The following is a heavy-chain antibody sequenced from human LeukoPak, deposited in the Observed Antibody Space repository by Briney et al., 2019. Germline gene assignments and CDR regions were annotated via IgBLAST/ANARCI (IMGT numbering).Heavy chain of an antibody. CDR2: IYYSGST. D-gene: IGHD6-13*01. J-gene: IGHJ4*02. CDR1: GGPIRSSSYY. V-gene: IGHV4-39*01. CDR3: ARLIRQQLVGYYFDY. Sequence: SDTLCRSTNIGGGPIRSSSYYWCWIRQSPGKGLEWIGSIYYSGSTYYNPSLKSRVTISVDTSKNQFSLKLSSVTAADTAVYYCARLIRQQLVGYYFDYWGQGTLVTVSS.